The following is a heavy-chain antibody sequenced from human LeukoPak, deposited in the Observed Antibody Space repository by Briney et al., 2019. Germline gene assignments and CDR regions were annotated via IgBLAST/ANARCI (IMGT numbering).Heavy chain of an antibody. D-gene: IGHD6-13*01. Sequence: SVKVSCKASGGTFSSYAISWVRQAPGQGLEWMGGIIPIFGTANYAQKFQGRVTIAADESTSTAYMELSSLRSEDTAVYYCARSVRAAAGPYYYYYGMDVWGQGTTVTVSS. J-gene: IGHJ6*02. CDR2: IIPIFGTA. V-gene: IGHV1-69*01. CDR3: ARSVRAAAGPYYYYYGMDV. CDR1: GGTFSSYA.